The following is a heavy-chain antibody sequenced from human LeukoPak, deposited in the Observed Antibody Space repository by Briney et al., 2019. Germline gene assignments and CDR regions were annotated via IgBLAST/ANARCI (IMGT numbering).Heavy chain of an antibody. J-gene: IGHJ4*02. Sequence: GESLKISCKASGYKFTNYWIGWVRQMPGKGLEWMTIIYPGDSETRYRPSFQGQVTISADKSIGTMYLQWSSLKASDTAMYYCARALRTGQGDYVPVLWGQGTLVIVSS. V-gene: IGHV5-51*01. D-gene: IGHD4-17*01. CDR2: IYPGDSET. CDR3: ARALRTGQGDYVPVL. CDR1: GYKFTNYW.